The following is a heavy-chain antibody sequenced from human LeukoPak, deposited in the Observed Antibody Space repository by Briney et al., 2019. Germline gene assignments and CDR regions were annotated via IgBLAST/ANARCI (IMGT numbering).Heavy chain of an antibody. CDR1: GFTFSSYA. D-gene: IGHD3-22*01. CDR3: AKDAGGYYDSSGYFLGAFDI. Sequence: PGGSLRLSCAASGFTFSSYAMSSVRQAPGKGLEWVSAISGSGGSTYYADSVQGRFTISRDNSKNTLYLQMNSLRAEDTAVYYCAKDAGGYYDSSGYFLGAFDIWGQGTMVTVSS. V-gene: IGHV3-23*01. CDR2: ISGSGGST. J-gene: IGHJ3*02.